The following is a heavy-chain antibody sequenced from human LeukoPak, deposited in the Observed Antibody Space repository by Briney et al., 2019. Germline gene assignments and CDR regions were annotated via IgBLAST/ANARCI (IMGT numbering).Heavy chain of an antibody. V-gene: IGHV3-23*01. CDR2: ISGSGDRT. D-gene: IGHD3-9*01. Sequence: GSLRLSCEASGFTYSSYGMRWVRQAPGKGLEWVSAISGSGDRTHYADSVKGRFTISRDNSKNTLYVQMNSLRVEDTAVYYCAKAFDYDILTGYYYFDYWGQGTLVTVSS. CDR1: GFTYSSYG. J-gene: IGHJ4*02. CDR3: AKAFDYDILTGYYYFDY.